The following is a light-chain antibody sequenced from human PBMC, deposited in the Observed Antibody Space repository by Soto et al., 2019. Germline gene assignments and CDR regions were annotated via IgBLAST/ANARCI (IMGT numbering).Light chain of an antibody. Sequence: EIVMTQSPATLSVSAGERATLSCRASQSVSSNLVWYQQKPGQAPRLLIYGASTRATGIPARFSGSGSGTEFTLTISSLQSEDFAVYSCQQYDSWPRTFGQGTKVDIK. CDR3: QQYDSWPRT. CDR2: GAS. CDR1: QSVSSN. J-gene: IGKJ1*01. V-gene: IGKV3-15*01.